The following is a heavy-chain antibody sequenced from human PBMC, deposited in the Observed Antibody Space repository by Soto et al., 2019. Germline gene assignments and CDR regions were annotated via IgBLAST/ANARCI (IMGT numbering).Heavy chain of an antibody. Sequence: SGPTLVNPTETLTLTCFVSGFSLSNARMGVSWIRQPPGKALEWLAHIFSNDEKSYSTSLKTRLTISKDTSKSQVVLIMTNMDPVDTATYYCARMLVGSYLVRGVTMPSPYYYYGMDVWGQGTTVTVSS. V-gene: IGHV2-26*01. CDR2: IFSNDEK. CDR3: ARMLVGSYLVRGVTMPSPYYYYGMDV. CDR1: GFSLSNARMG. D-gene: IGHD3-10*02. J-gene: IGHJ6*02.